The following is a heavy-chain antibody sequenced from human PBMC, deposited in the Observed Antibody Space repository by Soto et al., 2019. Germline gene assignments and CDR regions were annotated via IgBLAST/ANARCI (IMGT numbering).Heavy chain of an antibody. CDR1: GGSISSISDY. Sequence: SETLSLTCTVSGGSISSISDYWGWIRQPPGKGLEWIGSIDYSESTYYNPSLKSRVSISVDTSKNQFSLKLSSVTAADTAVYYCARHIVATIDDAFDIWGQGTMVTVS. V-gene: IGHV4-39*01. D-gene: IGHD5-12*01. CDR2: IDYSEST. J-gene: IGHJ3*02. CDR3: ARHIVATIDDAFDI.